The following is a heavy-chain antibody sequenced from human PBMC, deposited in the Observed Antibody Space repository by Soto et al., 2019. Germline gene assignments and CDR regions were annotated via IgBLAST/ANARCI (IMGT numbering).Heavy chain of an antibody. Sequence: ASVKVSCKASGYTFTGYYMHWVRQAPGQGLEWMGWINPNSGGTNYAQKFQGWVTMTRDTSISTAYMELSRLRSDDTAVYYCARDGIINPRPYYYYFGMDVWGEGTTVTVSA. J-gene: IGHJ6*04. CDR1: GYTFTGYY. CDR3: ARDGIINPRPYYYYFGMDV. CDR2: INPNSGGT. V-gene: IGHV1-2*04. D-gene: IGHD1-1*01.